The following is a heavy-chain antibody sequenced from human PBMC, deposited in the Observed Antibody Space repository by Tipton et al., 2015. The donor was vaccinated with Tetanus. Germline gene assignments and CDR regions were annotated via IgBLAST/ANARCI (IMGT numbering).Heavy chain of an antibody. V-gene: IGHV4-34*01. J-gene: IGHJ5*02. CDR2: INHTGST. Sequence: TLSLTCDVYDGSFSAYYWTWIRQPPGKGLEWIGEINHTGSTNYNPSLRRRVTISIGTSNNQFYLKLNSVTAADSAVYYCARGRQRLVPAGFDLWGQVTLVTVSA. D-gene: IGHD6-13*01. CDR3: ARGRQRLVPAGFDL. CDR1: DGSFSAYY.